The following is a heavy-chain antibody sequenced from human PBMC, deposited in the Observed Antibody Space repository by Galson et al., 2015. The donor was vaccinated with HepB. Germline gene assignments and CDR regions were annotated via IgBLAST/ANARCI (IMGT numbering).Heavy chain of an antibody. Sequence: LSLTCAVYGGSFSGYYWSWIRQPPGKGLEWIGEINHSGSTNYNPSLKSRVTISVDTSKNQFSLKLSSVTAADTAVYYCARGRKRAGVVRSGYFYWGQGTLVTVSS. V-gene: IGHV4-34*01. CDR1: GGSFSGYY. D-gene: IGHD3-3*01. J-gene: IGHJ4*02. CDR2: INHSGST. CDR3: ARGRKRAGVVRSGYFY.